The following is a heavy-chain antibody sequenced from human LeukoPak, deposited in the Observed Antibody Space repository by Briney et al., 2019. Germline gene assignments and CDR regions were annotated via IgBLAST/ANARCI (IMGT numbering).Heavy chain of an antibody. CDR1: GFTFSNYG. CDR3: AKEGTARISQWYDN. V-gene: IGHV3-30*18. J-gene: IGHJ4*02. Sequence: WGSLRLSCAGAGFTFSNYGMHWVRQAPDKGLEWVAVISYEGGTTYYADSVKGRFTISRDNSRNTLFLQMDSLRPEDTAVYYCAKEGTARISQWYDNWGQGTLVTVSS. CDR2: ISYEGGTT. D-gene: IGHD2-15*01.